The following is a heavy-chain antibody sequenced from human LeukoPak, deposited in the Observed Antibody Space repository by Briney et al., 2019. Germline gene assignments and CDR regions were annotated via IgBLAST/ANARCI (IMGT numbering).Heavy chain of an antibody. CDR2: IYYSGST. J-gene: IGHJ4*02. V-gene: IGHV4-59*01. Sequence: SETLSLTCTVSGGSISSYYWSWIRQPPGKGLEWIGYIYYSGSTNYNPPLKSRVTISVDTSKNQFSLKLSSVTAADTAVYYCARSYYYDSSGYSFDYWGQGTLVTVS. CDR3: ARSYYYDSSGYSFDY. D-gene: IGHD3-22*01. CDR1: GGSISSYY.